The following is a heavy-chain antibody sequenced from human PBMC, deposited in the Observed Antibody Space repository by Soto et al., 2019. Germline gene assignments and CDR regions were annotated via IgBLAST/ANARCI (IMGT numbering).Heavy chain of an antibody. V-gene: IGHV4-30-4*01. Sequence: SETLSLTCTVSGGSISSGDYYWSWIRQPPGKGLEWIGYIYYSGSTYYNPSLKSRVTISVDTSKNQFSLKLSSVTAADTAVYYCAMATIESRAFDIWGQGTMVTV. J-gene: IGHJ3*02. CDR1: GGSISSGDYY. CDR2: IYYSGST. CDR3: AMATIESRAFDI. D-gene: IGHD5-12*01.